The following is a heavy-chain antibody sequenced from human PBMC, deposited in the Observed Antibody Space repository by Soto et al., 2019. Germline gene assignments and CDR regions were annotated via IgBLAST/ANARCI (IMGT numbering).Heavy chain of an antibody. V-gene: IGHV3-53*04. D-gene: IGHD3-22*01. CDR3: AREYYYDSSDDAFDI. CDR2: IYSGGST. J-gene: IGHJ3*02. Sequence: GGSLRLSCAASGFTVSSNYMSWVRQAPGKGLEWVSVIYSGGSTYYADSVKGRFTISRHNSKNTLYLQMNSLRAEDTAVYYCAREYYYDSSDDAFDIWGQGTMVTVSS. CDR1: GFTVSSNY.